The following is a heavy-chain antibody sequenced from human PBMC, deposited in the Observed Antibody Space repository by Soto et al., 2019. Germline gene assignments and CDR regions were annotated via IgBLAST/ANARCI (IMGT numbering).Heavy chain of an antibody. Sequence: GGSLRLSCAASGFTFSSYWMSWVRQAPGKGLEWVANIKHDGSKKYYVDSVKGRFTISRDNSKNTLYLQMNSLRAEDTAVYYCARGSSGSYYLDYWGQGTLVTVSS. D-gene: IGHD1-26*01. V-gene: IGHV3-7*01. J-gene: IGHJ4*02. CDR2: IKHDGSKK. CDR1: GFTFSSYW. CDR3: ARGSSGSYYLDY.